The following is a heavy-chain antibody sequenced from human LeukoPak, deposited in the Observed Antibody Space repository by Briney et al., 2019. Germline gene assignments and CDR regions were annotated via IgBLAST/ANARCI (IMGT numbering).Heavy chain of an antibody. J-gene: IGHJ4*02. CDR3: ARPYIDGWYFDY. D-gene: IGHD5-24*01. CDR2: ISPGDSDT. V-gene: IGHV5-51*01. CDR1: GYNFLNFW. Sequence: GESLKISCKTSGYNFLNFWVGWVRQMPGKGLEWMGIISPGDSDTRYSPSFQGQVTISADKSISTAYLQWSSLKASDTAIYFCARPYIDGWYFDYWGQGTLVTVSS.